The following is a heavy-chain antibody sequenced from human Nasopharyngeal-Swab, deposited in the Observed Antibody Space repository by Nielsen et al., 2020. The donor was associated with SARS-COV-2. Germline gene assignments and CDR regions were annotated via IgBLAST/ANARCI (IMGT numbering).Heavy chain of an antibody. CDR2: ISYDGSNK. Sequence: GESLKISCAASGFTFISYGIHWVRQAPGKGLEWVAVISYDGSNKYYADSVKGRFTISRDNSKNTLYLQMNSLRAEDTAVYYCARDSRLYCSGGSCYHNWFDPWGQGTLVTVSS. CDR3: ARDSRLYCSGGSCYHNWFDP. J-gene: IGHJ5*02. V-gene: IGHV3-30*03. CDR1: GFTFISYG. D-gene: IGHD2-15*01.